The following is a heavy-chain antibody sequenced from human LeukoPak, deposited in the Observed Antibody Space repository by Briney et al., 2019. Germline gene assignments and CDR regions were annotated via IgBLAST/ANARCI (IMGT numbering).Heavy chain of an antibody. D-gene: IGHD2-21*02. J-gene: IGHJ4*02. CDR3: AKDFVVVTAISDRYFDY. Sequence: GGSLRLSCAASGFTFSSYAMSWVRQAPGRGLEWVSAISGSGGSTYYADSVKGRFTISRDNSKNTLYLQMNSLRAEDTAVYYCAKDFVVVTAISDRYFDYWGQGTLVTVPS. CDR1: GFTFSSYA. CDR2: ISGSGGST. V-gene: IGHV3-23*01.